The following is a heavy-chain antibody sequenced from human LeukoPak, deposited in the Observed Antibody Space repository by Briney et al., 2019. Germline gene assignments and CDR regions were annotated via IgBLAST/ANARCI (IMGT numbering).Heavy chain of an antibody. D-gene: IGHD6-13*01. V-gene: IGHV3-48*03. J-gene: IGHJ4*02. CDR2: ISGSGDST. CDR1: GFTFSSYA. Sequence: GGSLRLSCAASGFTFSSYAMHWVRQAPGKGLEWVSTISGSGDSTYYADSVKGRFTISRDNAKNSLYLQMNSLRAEDTAVYYCARRAKVYSSSRYYFDYWGQGTLVTVSS. CDR3: ARRAKVYSSSRYYFDY.